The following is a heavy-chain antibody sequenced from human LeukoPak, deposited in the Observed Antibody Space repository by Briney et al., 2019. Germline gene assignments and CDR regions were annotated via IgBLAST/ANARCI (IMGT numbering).Heavy chain of an antibody. J-gene: IGHJ4*02. CDR2: ISGSGGST. Sequence: GGSLRLSCAASGFAFSTYAVNWVRQAPGKGLEWVSAISGSGGSTYYADSVKGRFTISRDNSKNTLYLQMNSLRAEDTAVYYCAKDIAARPGAFDYWGQGTLVTVSS. D-gene: IGHD6-6*01. V-gene: IGHV3-23*01. CDR3: AKDIAARPGAFDY. CDR1: GFAFSTYA.